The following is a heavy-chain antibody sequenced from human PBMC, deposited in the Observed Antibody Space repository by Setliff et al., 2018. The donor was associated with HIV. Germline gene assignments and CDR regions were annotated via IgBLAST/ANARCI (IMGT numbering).Heavy chain of an antibody. CDR2: IKSKTDGGTT. Sequence: GGSLRLSCAASGFTFNNAWMTWVRQAPGKGLEWVGHIKSKTDGGTTDYAAPVKGRFTISRDDSKTTLYLQMNSLKTEDTAVYYCAKEKGGSYKYFDYWGQGTLVTVSS. V-gene: IGHV3-15*01. D-gene: IGHD1-26*01. J-gene: IGHJ4*02. CDR3: AKEKGGSYKYFDY. CDR1: GFTFNNAW.